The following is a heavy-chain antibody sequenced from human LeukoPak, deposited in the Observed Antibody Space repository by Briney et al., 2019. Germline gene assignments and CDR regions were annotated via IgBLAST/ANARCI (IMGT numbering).Heavy chain of an antibody. CDR3: ASAEFPHYYYYGMDV. V-gene: IGHV4-4*07. J-gene: IGHJ6*02. D-gene: IGHD3-10*01. CDR1: GGSISSYC. CDR2: IYTSGST. Sequence: SETLSLTCTVSGGSISSYCWSWIRQPAGKGLEWIGRIYTSGSTNYSPSLKSRVTMSVDTSKNQFSLKLSSVTAADTAVYYCASAEFPHYYYYGMDVWGQGTTVTVSS.